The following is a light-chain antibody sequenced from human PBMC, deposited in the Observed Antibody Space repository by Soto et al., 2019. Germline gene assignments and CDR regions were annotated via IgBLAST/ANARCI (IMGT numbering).Light chain of an antibody. CDR3: QQYNSYS. V-gene: IGKV1-5*01. CDR2: DAS. CDR1: QSISSC. Sequence: DIKLKQSPSTLSASVGERATITCRASQSISSCLAWYQQKPGKATKLLIYDASSLESGVPSRFSGSGSGTEFTLTISSLQPDDFATYYCQQYNSYSFGQGTKVDIK. J-gene: IGKJ1*01.